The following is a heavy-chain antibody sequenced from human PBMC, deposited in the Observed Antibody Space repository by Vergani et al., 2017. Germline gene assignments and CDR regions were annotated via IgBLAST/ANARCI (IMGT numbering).Heavy chain of an antibody. CDR3: ARDLTRYSTASRRYFDY. D-gene: IGHD5-12*01. CDR2: ISSGSSYI. V-gene: IGHV3-21*01. CDR1: GFTFGSYS. Sequence: EVQLVESGGGLVKPGESPRLSCVASGFTFGSYSMIWVRQAPGKGLEWVSSISSGSSYIYYADSVKGRFTISRDNAKNSLYLQMNSLRAEDTAVYYCARDLTRYSTASRRYFDYWGQGTLDTVSS. J-gene: IGHJ4*02.